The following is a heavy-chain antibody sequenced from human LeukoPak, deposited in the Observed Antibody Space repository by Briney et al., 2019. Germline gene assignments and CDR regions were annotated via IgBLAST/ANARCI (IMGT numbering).Heavy chain of an antibody. J-gene: IGHJ4*02. V-gene: IGHV3-66*01. D-gene: IGHD1-26*01. CDR3: AKERATTTTFDY. CDR1: GFTVSSNY. CDR2: IYSGGNT. Sequence: GGSLRLSCAASGFTVSSNYMSWVRQAPGNGLEWVSIIYSGGNTYYADSVKGRFTISRDNSKNTLYLQMDSLRTEDTAVYYCAKERATTTTFDYWDQGTLITVSS.